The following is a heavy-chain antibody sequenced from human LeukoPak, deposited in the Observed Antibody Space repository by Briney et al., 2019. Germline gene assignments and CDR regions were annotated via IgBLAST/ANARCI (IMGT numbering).Heavy chain of an antibody. J-gene: IGHJ4*02. Sequence: PGGSLRLSCAASGFTFSSYAMSWVRQAPGKGLEWVSAISGSGGSTYYADSVKGRFTISRDNSKNPLYLQMNSLRAEDTAVYYCAKGYSGYSYGYYFDYWGQGTLVTVSS. D-gene: IGHD5-18*01. CDR3: AKGYSGYSYGYYFDY. CDR1: GFTFSSYA. CDR2: ISGSGGST. V-gene: IGHV3-23*01.